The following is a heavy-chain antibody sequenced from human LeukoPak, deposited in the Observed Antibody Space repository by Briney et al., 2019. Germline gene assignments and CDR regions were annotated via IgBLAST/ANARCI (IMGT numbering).Heavy chain of an antibody. CDR1: GYSFTSYW. CDR3: ARRSVVTQLDAFDI. J-gene: IGHJ3*02. V-gene: IGHV5-51*01. CDR2: IYPGDSDT. D-gene: IGHD4-23*01. Sequence: GESLKISCKGSGYSFTSYWIGWVRQMPGKGLEWMGIIYPGDSDTRYSPSLQGQVTISADKSISTAYLQWSSLKASDTAMYFCARRSVVTQLDAFDIWGQGTMVTVSS.